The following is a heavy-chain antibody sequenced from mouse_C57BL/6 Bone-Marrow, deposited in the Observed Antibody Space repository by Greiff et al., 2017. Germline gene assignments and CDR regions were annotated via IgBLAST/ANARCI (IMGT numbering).Heavy chain of an antibody. CDR2: IDPETGGT. CDR3: TNDYGSSFAWFAY. Sequence: VQLQQSGAELVRPGASVTLSCKASGYTFTDYDMHWVKQTPVHGLEWIGAIDPETGGTAYNQKFKGQAILTADKSSSTAYMELRSLTSEDSAVYYCTNDYGSSFAWFAYGGQGTRVTVSA. CDR1: GYTFTDYD. J-gene: IGHJ3*01. D-gene: IGHD1-1*01. V-gene: IGHV1-15*01.